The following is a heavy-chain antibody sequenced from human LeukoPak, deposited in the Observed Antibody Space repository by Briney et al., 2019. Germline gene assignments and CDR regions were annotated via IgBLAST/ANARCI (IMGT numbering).Heavy chain of an antibody. J-gene: IGHJ6*03. Sequence: GESLKISCKGSGYNFTSYWIGWVRQMPGKGLEWMGIIYPGDSDTRYCPSFQGQVTISADKSISTAYLQWSSLKASDTAMYYCARLITGTTNYYYYMDVWGKGTTVTVSS. V-gene: IGHV5-51*01. CDR2: IYPGDSDT. D-gene: IGHD1-7*01. CDR3: ARLITGTTNYYYYMDV. CDR1: GYNFTSYW.